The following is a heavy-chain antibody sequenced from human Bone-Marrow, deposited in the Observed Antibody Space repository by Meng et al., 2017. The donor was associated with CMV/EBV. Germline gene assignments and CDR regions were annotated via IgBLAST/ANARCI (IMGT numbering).Heavy chain of an antibody. CDR3: ATAPVLMVYRAFDP. V-gene: IGHV1-2*02. D-gene: IGHD2-8*01. J-gene: IGHJ5*02. CDR2: INPNSGGT. Sequence: ASVKVSCKASGYTFTSYDINWVRQATGQGLEWMGWINPNSGGTNYAQKFQGRVTMTRDTSISTAYMELSRLRSDDTAVYYCATAPVLMVYRAFDPWGQGTLVTVSS. CDR1: GYTFTSYD.